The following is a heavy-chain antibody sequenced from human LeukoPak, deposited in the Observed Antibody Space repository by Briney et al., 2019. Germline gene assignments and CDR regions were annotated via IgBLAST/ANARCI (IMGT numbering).Heavy chain of an antibody. CDR2: IIPIFGTA. D-gene: IGHD2-2*01. Sequence: SVKVSCKASGGTFSSYAISWVRQAPGQGLEWMGGIIPIFGTANYAQKFQGRVTITTDESTSTAYMELSSLRSEDTAVYYCARSLVAPAANWFDPWGQGTLVTVSS. CDR1: GGTFSSYA. V-gene: IGHV1-69*05. J-gene: IGHJ5*02. CDR3: ARSLVAPAANWFDP.